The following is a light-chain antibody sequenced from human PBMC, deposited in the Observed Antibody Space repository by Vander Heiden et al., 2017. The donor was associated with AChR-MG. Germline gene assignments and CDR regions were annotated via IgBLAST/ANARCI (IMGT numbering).Light chain of an antibody. J-gene: IGLJ1*01. CDR2: QDT. CDR3: QSRDNSGAYF. V-gene: IGLV3-25*03. CDR1: ALTQQY. Sequence: SYELTQPPSVSVSPGQTARITCSGDALTQQYAYWYQHRPGQAPVLVIYQDTQRLSWIPERFTGSTSGTTVTLTIRDIQAGDEADYYCQSRDNSGAYFFGPGTKVTVL.